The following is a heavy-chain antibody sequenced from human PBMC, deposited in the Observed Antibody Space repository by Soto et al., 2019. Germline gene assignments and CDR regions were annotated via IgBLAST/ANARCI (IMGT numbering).Heavy chain of an antibody. CDR2: ISYDGSNK. CDR3: ARGGLRCVEWLAYGMDV. V-gene: IGHV3-30-3*01. CDR1: GFTFSSYA. J-gene: IGHJ6*02. D-gene: IGHD3-3*01. Sequence: QVQLVESGGGVVQPGRSLRLSCAASGFTFSSYAMHWVRQAPGKGLEWVAIISYDGSNKYYADSVKGRFTISRDNSKNTLYLQMNSLRAEDTAVYYCARGGLRCVEWLAYGMDVWGQGTTVTVSS.